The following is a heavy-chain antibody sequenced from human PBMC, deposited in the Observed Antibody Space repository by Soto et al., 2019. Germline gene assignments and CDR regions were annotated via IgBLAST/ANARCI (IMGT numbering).Heavy chain of an antibody. CDR2: IIPILGIA. J-gene: IGHJ6*02. D-gene: IGHD2-2*01. CDR3: ATVPAAMAGGEDYYDDGMDV. V-gene: IGHV1-69*02. CDR1: GGTFSSYT. Sequence: QVQLVQSGAEVKKPGSSVKVSCKASGGTFSSYTISWVRQAPGQGLEWMGRIIPILGIANYAQKFQGRVTITADKSTSTXYXXLSRLRAEDTAVYYCATVPAAMAGGEDYYDDGMDVWGQGTTVTGSS.